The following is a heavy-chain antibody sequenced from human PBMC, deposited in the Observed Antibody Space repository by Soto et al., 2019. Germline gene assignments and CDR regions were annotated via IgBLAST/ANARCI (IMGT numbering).Heavy chain of an antibody. J-gene: IGHJ4*02. D-gene: IGHD4-17*01. Sequence: QVQLVQSGSEVKKPGASVKVSCKASGYPFSGYAIGWVRQAPGQGLEWMGWISAYNGNTNFAQKFQGRFTMTTDTSTSRAYMELRILRSDDTAVYYCARPSTVYGDYGLFFPYWGQGTLVTVSS. V-gene: IGHV1-18*01. CDR3: ARPSTVYGDYGLFFPY. CDR2: ISAYNGNT. CDR1: GYPFSGYA.